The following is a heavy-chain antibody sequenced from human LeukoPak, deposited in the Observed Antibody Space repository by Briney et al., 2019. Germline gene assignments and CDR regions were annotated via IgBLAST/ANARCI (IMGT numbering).Heavy chain of an antibody. J-gene: IGHJ4*02. D-gene: IGHD6-13*01. CDR1: GYTFTNYA. V-gene: IGHV1-3*03. CDR3: ARDKAAAGQFDY. CDR2: INAGNGNT. Sequence: ASVKVSCKASGYTFTNYAMHWVRQAPGQRLEWMGWINAGNGNTKYSQEFQGRVTITRDTSASTAYMELSSLRSEDMAVYYCARDKAAAGQFDYWGQGTLVTVSS.